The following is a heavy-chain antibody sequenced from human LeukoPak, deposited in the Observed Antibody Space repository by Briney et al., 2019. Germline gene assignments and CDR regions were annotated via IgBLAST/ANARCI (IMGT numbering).Heavy chain of an antibody. J-gene: IGHJ4*02. Sequence: GGSLRLSCAASGFTFSTYGLHWVRQAPGKGLEWVAVIWNDGSVRYYADSVKGRFTISRDNSKNTLYLQMNSLRAEDTAVYYCARASGSYDYWGQGTLVTVSS. CDR1: GFTFSTYG. CDR3: ARASGSYDY. V-gene: IGHV3-33*01. CDR2: IWNDGSVR. D-gene: IGHD1-26*01.